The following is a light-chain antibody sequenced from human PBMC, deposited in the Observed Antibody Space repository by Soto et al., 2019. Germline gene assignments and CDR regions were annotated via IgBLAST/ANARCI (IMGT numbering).Light chain of an antibody. CDR2: AAS. CDR3: QQSYSTPPST. Sequence: DIQMTQSPSSLSASVGDRVTITCRASQSISSYLNWYQQKPGKAPKLLIYAASSLQSGVPSRFSGSGSGTDFTLTISSLQHEDFATYYCQQSYSTPPSTFGQGTRLEIK. V-gene: IGKV1-39*01. CDR1: QSISSY. J-gene: IGKJ5*01.